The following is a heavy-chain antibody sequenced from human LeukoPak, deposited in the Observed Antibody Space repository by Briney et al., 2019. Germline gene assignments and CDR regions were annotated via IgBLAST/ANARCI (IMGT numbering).Heavy chain of an antibody. J-gene: IGHJ4*02. Sequence: SGPTLVRPTQTLTLTCTFSGFSLSTRGVGVGWIRQPPGKALEWLALIYWDDDKRYSPSLKSRLTITKDTSKNQVVLTMTNMDPVDTATYYCAHRSYGDYTGILGYWGQGTLVTVSS. CDR3: AHRSYGDYTGILGY. CDR1: GFSLSTRGVG. V-gene: IGHV2-5*02. D-gene: IGHD4-17*01. CDR2: IYWDDDK.